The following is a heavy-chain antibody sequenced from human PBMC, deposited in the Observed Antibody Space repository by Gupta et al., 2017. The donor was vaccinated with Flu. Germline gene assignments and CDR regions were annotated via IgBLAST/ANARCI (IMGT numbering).Heavy chain of an antibody. D-gene: IGHD6-19*01. J-gene: IGHJ6*03. V-gene: IGHV3-23*01. CDR2: ISRDSTTK. CDR3: VRAGQWLERYYYSVMDD. Sequence: PGKGMGWVAGISRDSTTKEYADSLKSRFNVSRDNSSKTLYLHPNSLKAEDTAVYYCVRAGQWLERYYYSVMDDWGKGTTVAVSS.